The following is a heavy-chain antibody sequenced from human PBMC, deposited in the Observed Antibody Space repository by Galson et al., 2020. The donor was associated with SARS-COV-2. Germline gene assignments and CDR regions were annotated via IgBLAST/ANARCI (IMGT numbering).Heavy chain of an antibody. J-gene: IGHJ6*02. CDR3: ARAIEHSAQWLYYYYGMDV. Sequence: SVKVSCKASGGTFSSYDISWVRQDPGQGLEWMGGIIPIFGTANYAQKFQGRVTITADESTSTAYMELSSLRSEDTAVYYCARAIEHSAQWLYYYYGMDVWGQGTTVTVSS. CDR1: GGTFSSYD. V-gene: IGHV1-69*13. CDR2: IIPIFGTA. D-gene: IGHD6-19*01.